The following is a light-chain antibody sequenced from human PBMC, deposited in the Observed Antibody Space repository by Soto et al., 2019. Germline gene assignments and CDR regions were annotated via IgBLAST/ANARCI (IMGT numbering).Light chain of an antibody. Sequence: QSVLTQPASVSGSPGQSITISCTGTSSDVGGYNYVSWYQQHPGKAPKLMIYDVINRPSGVSNRFSGSKSGNSASLTISGLHAEDEADYYCSSYTSSSTYGVFGGGTKLTVL. CDR2: DVI. CDR3: SSYTSSSTYGV. V-gene: IGLV2-14*03. CDR1: SSDVGGYNY. J-gene: IGLJ3*02.